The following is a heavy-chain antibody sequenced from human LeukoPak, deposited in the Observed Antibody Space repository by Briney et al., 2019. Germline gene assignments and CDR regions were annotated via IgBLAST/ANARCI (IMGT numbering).Heavy chain of an antibody. CDR2: IDAGNGRT. V-gene: IGHV1-3*01. CDR1: PYSFSDYA. Sequence: ASVKVSCKASPYSFSDYAIHWVRQAPGQRLEWMGWIDAGNGRTKYSQSFQGRLTIIRDTSATTAYMELSGLTSEDTATYYCARGRWTDVVRGSYYFDYWGQGTLVSVST. D-gene: IGHD3-10*01. CDR3: ARGRWTDVVRGSYYFDY. J-gene: IGHJ4*02.